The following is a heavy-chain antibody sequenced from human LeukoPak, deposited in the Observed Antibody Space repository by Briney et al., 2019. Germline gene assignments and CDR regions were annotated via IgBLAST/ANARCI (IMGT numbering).Heavy chain of an antibody. D-gene: IGHD3-10*02. J-gene: IGHJ3*02. CDR1: GYTFTDYY. V-gene: IGHV1-2*02. Sequence: ASVKVSCKASGYTFTDYYMHWVRQAPGQGLEWMGWINPNSGGTNYAQKFQGRVTMTRDTSISTAYMELSRLRYDDTAVYYCARERTYVHQTPDAFDIWGQGTMVTVSS. CDR2: INPNSGGT. CDR3: ARERTYVHQTPDAFDI.